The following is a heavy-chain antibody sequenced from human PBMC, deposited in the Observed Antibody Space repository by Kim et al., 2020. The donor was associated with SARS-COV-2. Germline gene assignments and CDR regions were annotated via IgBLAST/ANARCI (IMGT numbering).Heavy chain of an antibody. CDR2: IIPIFGTA. CDR3: ARGLRDGYNFAGMDV. Sequence: SVKVSCKASGGTFSSYAISWVRQAPGQGLEWMGGIIPIFGTANYAQKFQGRVTITADESTSTAYMELSSLRSEDTAVYYCARGLRDGYNFAGMDVWGQGTTVTVSS. J-gene: IGHJ6*02. CDR1: GGTFSSYA. D-gene: IGHD5-12*01. V-gene: IGHV1-69*13.